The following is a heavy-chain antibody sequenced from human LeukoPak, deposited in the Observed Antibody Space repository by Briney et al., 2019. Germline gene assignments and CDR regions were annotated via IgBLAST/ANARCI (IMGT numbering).Heavy chain of an antibody. V-gene: IGHV1-46*01. Sequence: ASVKVSCKASGYTFTSYYMHWVRQAPGQGLEWMGIINPSGGSTSYAQKFQGRVTMTRDTSTSTVYMELSSLRSEDTAVYYCARGGRITIFGVVINDSEYFQHWGQGTLVTVSS. CDR2: INPSGGST. D-gene: IGHD3-3*01. CDR3: ARGGRITIFGVVINDSEYFQH. CDR1: GYTFTSYY. J-gene: IGHJ1*01.